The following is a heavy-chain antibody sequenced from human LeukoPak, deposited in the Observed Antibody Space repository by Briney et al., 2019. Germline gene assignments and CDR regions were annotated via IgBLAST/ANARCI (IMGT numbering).Heavy chain of an antibody. CDR2: ISLTGRT. CDR1: GFTFRNYAM. CDR3: SRESGAFCPFGY. V-gene: IGHV4-4*02. Sequence: GSLRLSCAASGFTFRNYAMSWVRQPPGQGLEWIGEISLTGRTNYNPSLNGRVTMSLDESRNQLSLNLTSVTAADTAIYYCSRESGAFCPFGYWGQGTLVIVPP. J-gene: IGHJ4*02. D-gene: IGHD1-26*01.